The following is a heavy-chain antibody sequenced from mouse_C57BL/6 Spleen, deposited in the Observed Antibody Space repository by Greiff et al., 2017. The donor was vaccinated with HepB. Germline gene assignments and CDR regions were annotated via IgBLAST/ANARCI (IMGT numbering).Heavy chain of an antibody. CDR1: GYTFTSYW. V-gene: IGHV1-61*01. CDR3: AREGDHWYFDV. Sequence: VQLQQPGAELVRPGSSVKLSCKASGYTFTSYWMDWVKQRPGQGLEWIGNIYPSDSETHYNQKFKDKATLTVDKSSSTAYMQLSSLTSEDSAVYYCAREGDHWYFDVWGTGTTVTVSS. CDR2: IYPSDSET. J-gene: IGHJ1*03.